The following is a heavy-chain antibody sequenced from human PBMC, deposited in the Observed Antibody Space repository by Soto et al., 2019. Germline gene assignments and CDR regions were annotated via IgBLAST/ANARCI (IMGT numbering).Heavy chain of an antibody. J-gene: IGHJ4*02. CDR1: GYTFTSYA. D-gene: IGHD3-16*01. V-gene: IGHV1-3*01. CDR2: INAGNGNT. CDR3: AREGWEGYGRIDY. Sequence: QVQLVQSGAEVKKPGASVKVSCKASGYTFTSYAMHWVRQAPGQRLEWMGWINAGNGNTKYSQKFQGRVTITRDTSASKACMELSSLRSEDTAVYYCAREGWEGYGRIDYWGQGTLVTVSS.